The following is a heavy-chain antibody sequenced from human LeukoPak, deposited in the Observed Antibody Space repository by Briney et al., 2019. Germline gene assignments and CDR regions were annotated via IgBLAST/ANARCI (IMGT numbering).Heavy chain of an antibody. V-gene: IGHV4-34*01. J-gene: IGHJ4*02. CDR3: ARDRGGWYVGVDY. CDR2: INHSGST. Sequence: SETLSLTCAVYGGSFSGYYWSWIRQPPGKGLEWIGEINHSGSTNYNPSLKSRVTISVDTSKNQFSLKLSSVTAADTAVYYCARDRGGWYVGVDYWGQGTLVTVSS. CDR1: GGSFSGYY. D-gene: IGHD6-19*01.